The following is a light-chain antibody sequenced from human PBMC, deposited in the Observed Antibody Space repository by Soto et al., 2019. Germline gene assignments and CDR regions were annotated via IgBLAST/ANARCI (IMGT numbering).Light chain of an antibody. Sequence: EIVLTQSPGTLSLSPGERATLSCRASQSVSGSYLAWYQQKPGQAPRLLIYAASSRATGIPDRFSGSGSGTDFTLTVSRLEPEDFAVYYCQQYGSSPRTFGQGTKVDI. CDR3: QQYGSSPRT. CDR2: AAS. V-gene: IGKV3-20*01. CDR1: QSVSGSY. J-gene: IGKJ1*01.